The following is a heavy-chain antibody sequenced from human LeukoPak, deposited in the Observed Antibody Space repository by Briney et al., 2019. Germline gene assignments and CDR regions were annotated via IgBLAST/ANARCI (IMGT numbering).Heavy chain of an antibody. CDR1: GGTFSSYA. D-gene: IGHD1-26*01. V-gene: IGHV1-69*01. Sequence: ASVKVSCKASGGTFSSYAISWVRQAPGQGLEWMGGIIPIFGTANYAQKFQGRVTITADESTSTAYMELRSLRSDDTAVYYCARDSGSREVDPWGQGTLVTVSS. CDR3: ARDSGSREVDP. CDR2: IIPIFGTA. J-gene: IGHJ5*02.